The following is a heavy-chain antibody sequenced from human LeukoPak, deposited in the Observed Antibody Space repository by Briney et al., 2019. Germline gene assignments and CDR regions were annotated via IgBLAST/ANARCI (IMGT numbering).Heavy chain of an antibody. D-gene: IGHD3-22*01. CDR3: ARNYYDSSGYLTPRGYYYYYGIDV. V-gene: IGHV1-69*13. J-gene: IGHJ6*02. Sequence: ASVKVSCKASGGTFSSYAISWVRQAPGQGLEWMGGIIPIFGTANYAQKFQGRVTITADESTSTAYMELSSLRSEDTAVYYCARNYYDSSGYLTPRGYYYYYGIDVWGQGTTVTVSS. CDR1: GGTFSSYA. CDR2: IIPIFGTA.